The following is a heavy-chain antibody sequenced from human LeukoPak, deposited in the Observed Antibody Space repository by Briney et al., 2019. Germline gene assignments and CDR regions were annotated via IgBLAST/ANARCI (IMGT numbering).Heavy chain of an antibody. CDR3: AREWPIVVVPAAEGGWFDP. CDR2: IYTSGST. CDR1: GGSISSYY. Sequence: SETLXLTCTVSGGSISSYYWSWIRQPAGKGLEWIGRIYTSGSTNYNPSLKSRVTISVDTSKNQFSLKLSSVTAADTAVYYCAREWPIVVVPAAEGGWFDPWGQGTLVTVSS. J-gene: IGHJ5*02. V-gene: IGHV4-4*07. D-gene: IGHD2-2*01.